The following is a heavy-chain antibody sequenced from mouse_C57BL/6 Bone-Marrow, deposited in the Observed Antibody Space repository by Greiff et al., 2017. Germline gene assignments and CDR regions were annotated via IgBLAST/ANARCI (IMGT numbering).Heavy chain of an antibody. CDR1: GFSLTSYG. V-gene: IGHV2-5*01. J-gene: IGHJ4*01. Sequence: VQGVESGPGLVQPSQSLSITCTVSGFSLTSYGVHWVRQSPGKGLEWLGVIWRGGSTDYNAAFMSRLSITKDNSKSQVFFKMNSLQADDTAIYYCAKWGIFDGYYDYYAMDYWGQGTSVTVSS. CDR3: AKWGIFDGYYDYYAMDY. CDR2: IWRGGST. D-gene: IGHD2-3*01.